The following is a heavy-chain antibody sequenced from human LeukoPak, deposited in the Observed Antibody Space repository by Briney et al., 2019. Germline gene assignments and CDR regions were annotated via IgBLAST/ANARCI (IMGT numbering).Heavy chain of an antibody. J-gene: IGHJ4*02. CDR2: ISSSGSTI. CDR3: AREIYDSSGSDY. CDR1: GFTFTDYY. D-gene: IGHD3-22*01. V-gene: IGHV3-11*01. Sequence: PGGSLRLSCAASGFTFTDYYMSWIRQAPGKGLEWLSYISSSGSTIYYADSVKGRFTISRDNAKNALYLQMNSLRAEDTALYYCAREIYDSSGSDYRGQGTLVTVSS.